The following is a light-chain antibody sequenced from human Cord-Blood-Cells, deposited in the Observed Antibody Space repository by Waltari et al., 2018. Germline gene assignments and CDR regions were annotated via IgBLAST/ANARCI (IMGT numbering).Light chain of an antibody. Sequence: QSALTQPASVSGSPGQSITISCTGTSSDVGGHNFVSWYQQHPGKAPKLKIYEVSNRPAGGSNRFSGSKSGNTASLTISGLQAEDEADYYCSSYTSSSTLVFGTGTKVTVL. CDR1: SSDVGGHNF. V-gene: IGLV2-14*01. CDR3: SSYTSSSTLV. CDR2: EVS. J-gene: IGLJ1*01.